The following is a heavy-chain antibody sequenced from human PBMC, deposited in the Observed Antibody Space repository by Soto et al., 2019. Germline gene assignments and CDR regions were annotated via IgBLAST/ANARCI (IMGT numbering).Heavy chain of an antibody. Sequence: SVKVSCKASGGTFSSYTISWVRQAPGQGLEWMGRIIPILGIANYAQKFQGRVTITADKSTSTAYMELSSLRSEDTAVYYCARIRGLGEVSPYFDYWGQGALVTVSS. CDR1: GGTFSSYT. CDR3: ARIRGLGEVSPYFDY. CDR2: IIPILGIA. V-gene: IGHV1-69*02. J-gene: IGHJ4*02. D-gene: IGHD3-16*02.